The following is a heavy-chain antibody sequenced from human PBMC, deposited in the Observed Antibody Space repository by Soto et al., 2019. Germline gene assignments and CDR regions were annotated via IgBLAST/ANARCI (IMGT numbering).Heavy chain of an antibody. CDR1: RGSISSSSYY. D-gene: IGHD3-10*01. V-gene: IGHV4-39*01. CDR2: IYYSGST. J-gene: IGHJ6*02. Sequence: SETLSLTCTVSRGSISSSSYYWAWIRQPPGKGLEWIGSIYYSGSTYYNPSLKSRVTISVDTSKNQFSLKLSSVTAADTAVYYCAGHYYGSGTDWDRYYYYGMDVWGQGTTVT. CDR3: AGHYYGSGTDWDRYYYYGMDV.